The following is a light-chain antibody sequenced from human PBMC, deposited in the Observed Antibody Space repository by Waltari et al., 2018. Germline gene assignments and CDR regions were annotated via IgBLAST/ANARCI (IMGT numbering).Light chain of an antibody. CDR3: SSYTTSTTLL. CDR1: STDVGAYNF. CDR2: AVG. V-gene: IGLV2-14*01. Sequence: QSALTQPASVSGSPGQSITISCTGSSTDVGAYNFVSCYHQHPGKGPKLILFAVGNRPSGSSPRFSASKSGNTASLTISGLQEEDEGEYYCSSYTTSTTLLFGTGTRLTVL. J-gene: IGLJ1*01.